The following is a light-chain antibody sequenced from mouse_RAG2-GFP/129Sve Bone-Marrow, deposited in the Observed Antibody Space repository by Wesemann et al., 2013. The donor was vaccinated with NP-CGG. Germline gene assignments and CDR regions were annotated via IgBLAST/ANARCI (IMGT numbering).Light chain of an antibody. CDR1: SSVSSSY. CDR3: QQYSGYPLT. Sequence: IVLTQSPAIMSASPGEKVTMTCRASSSVSSSYLHWYQQKSGASPKLWIYSTSNLASGVPARFSGSGSGTSYSLTISSVEAEDAATYYCQQYSGYPLTFGAGTKAGAET. CDR2: STS. V-gene: IGKV4-57-1*01. J-gene: IGKJ5*01.